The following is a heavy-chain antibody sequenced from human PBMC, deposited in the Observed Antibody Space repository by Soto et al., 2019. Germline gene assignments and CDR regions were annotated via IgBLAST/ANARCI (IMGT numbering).Heavy chain of an antibody. J-gene: IGHJ3*02. CDR1: GGTFSSYT. V-gene: IGHV1-69*02. CDR2: FIPILGIA. D-gene: IGHD5-18*01. Sequence: QVQLVQSGAEVKKPGSSVKVSCKASGGTFSSYTISWVRQAPGQGLEWMGRFIPILGIANYAQKFQGRVTITADKSTSTAYMELSSLRSEDTAVYYCARWDTAMAKGGDAFDIWGQGTMVTVSS. CDR3: ARWDTAMAKGGDAFDI.